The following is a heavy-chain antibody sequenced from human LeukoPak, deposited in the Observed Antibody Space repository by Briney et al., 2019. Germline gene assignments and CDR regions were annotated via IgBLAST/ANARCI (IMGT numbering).Heavy chain of an antibody. CDR3: ARAYYDFWSGYYNYYYYYYMDV. Sequence: SETLSLTCTVSGGSISSSTYYWGWIRQPPGKGLEWIGNIYYSGSTYYNPSLKSRVTISVDTSKNQFSLKLSSVTAADTAVYYCARAYYDFWSGYYNYYYYYYMDVWGKGTAVTVSS. D-gene: IGHD3-3*01. J-gene: IGHJ6*03. CDR1: GGSISSSTYY. V-gene: IGHV4-39*07. CDR2: IYYSGST.